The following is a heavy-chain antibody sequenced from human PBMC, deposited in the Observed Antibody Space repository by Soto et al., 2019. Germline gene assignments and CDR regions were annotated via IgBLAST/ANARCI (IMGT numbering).Heavy chain of an antibody. CDR2: FDPEDGET. D-gene: IGHD3-3*01. Sequence: ASVKVSCKVSGYNLTELSMHWVRQAPGKGLGWMGGFDPEDGETSYAQKFQGRVTMTEDTSTDTAYMELRSLGSEDTAVYYCPTDLGRVVSPNCFDPWGQGTLVTVSS. CDR1: GYNLTELS. J-gene: IGHJ5*02. V-gene: IGHV1-24*01. CDR3: PTDLGRVVSPNCFDP.